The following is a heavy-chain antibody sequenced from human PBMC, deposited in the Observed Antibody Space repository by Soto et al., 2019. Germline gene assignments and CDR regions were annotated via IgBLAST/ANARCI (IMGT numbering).Heavy chain of an antibody. Sequence: SETLSLTCTVSGGSISSGGYYWSCIRQHPGKGLEWIGDIYYSGSTYYNPSLKSRVTISVDRSKNHFSLKLSSVTAAGTAGYYGATDPMPRIRYYGKDVWGQGTTVTVS. CDR1: GGSISSGGYY. CDR3: ATDPMPRIRYYGKDV. J-gene: IGHJ6*02. CDR2: IYYSGST. D-gene: IGHD2-15*01. V-gene: IGHV4-31*03.